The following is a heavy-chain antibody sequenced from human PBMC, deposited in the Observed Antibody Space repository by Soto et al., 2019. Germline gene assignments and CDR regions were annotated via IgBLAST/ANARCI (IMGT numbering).Heavy chain of an antibody. CDR3: TREGSAPYYYYGMDA. J-gene: IGHJ6*02. Sequence: ASVKVSCKASGYTFTTYGISWVRQAPGQGLEWLGWINTHNGNTNYAQNLQGRVIMTADTSTNTAYMELRSLRSDDTAIYYCTREGSAPYYYYGMDAWAQGTTVTGSS. CDR1: GYTFTTYG. CDR2: INTHNGNT. D-gene: IGHD3-10*01. V-gene: IGHV1-18*01.